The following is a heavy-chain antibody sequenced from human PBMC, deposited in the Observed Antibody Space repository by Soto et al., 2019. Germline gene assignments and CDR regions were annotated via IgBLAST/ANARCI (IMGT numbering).Heavy chain of an antibody. Sequence: EVQLVESGGGLVQPGGSLRLSCAASGFTVSSNYMSWVRQAPGKGLAWVSVIFTGGSTYYADSVKGRFTISRHSSKNTVYLQMNSLRAEDTAVYYCARDRYSSGWLDAFDIWGQGTMVTVSS. CDR2: IFTGGST. V-gene: IGHV3-53*04. J-gene: IGHJ3*02. CDR1: GFTVSSNY. D-gene: IGHD6-19*01. CDR3: ARDRYSSGWLDAFDI.